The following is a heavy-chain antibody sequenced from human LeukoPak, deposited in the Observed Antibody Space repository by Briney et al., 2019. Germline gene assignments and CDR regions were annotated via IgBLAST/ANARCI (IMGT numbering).Heavy chain of an antibody. J-gene: IGHJ4*02. CDR2: ISYDGNNQ. CDR1: GFAFSSLA. Sequence: GGSLRLSCAVSGFAFSSLAMHWVRQAPGKGLEWVAFISYDGNNQYYADSVKGRFTISRDNSKNTLYLQMNNLRAEDTAIYYCARVGSRYCSGANCYDGFWGQGTLVTASS. D-gene: IGHD2-15*01. V-gene: IGHV3-30-3*01. CDR3: ARVGSRYCSGANCYDGF.